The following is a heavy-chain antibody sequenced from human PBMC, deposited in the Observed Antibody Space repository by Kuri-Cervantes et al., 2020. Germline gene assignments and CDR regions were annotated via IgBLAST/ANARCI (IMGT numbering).Heavy chain of an antibody. D-gene: IGHD3-22*01. J-gene: IGHJ4*02. CDR1: GFTFSNAW. CDR2: IKSKTDGGTT. Sequence: GGSLRLSCAASGFTFSNAWMSWVRQAPGKGLEWVGRIKSKTDGGTTDYAAPVKGRFTISRDDSKNTLYLQMNSLKTEDTAVYYCTILYYYDSSGYYYVVYWGQGTLVTVSS. CDR3: TILYYYDSSGYYYVVY. V-gene: IGHV3-15*01.